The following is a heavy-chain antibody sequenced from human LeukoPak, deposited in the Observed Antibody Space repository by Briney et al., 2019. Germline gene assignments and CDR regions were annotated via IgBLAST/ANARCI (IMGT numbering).Heavy chain of an antibody. Sequence: SETLSLTCTVSGGSISGYYWSWIRQPPGKRLEWIGRIYHNESTNYNPSLKSRVTISVDPSKNQFSLKLTSVTAADTAVYYCARRHGDYWGQGTLVTVSS. CDR2: IYHNEST. CDR1: GGSISGYY. J-gene: IGHJ4*02. V-gene: IGHV4-59*01. CDR3: ARRHGDY. D-gene: IGHD5-12*01.